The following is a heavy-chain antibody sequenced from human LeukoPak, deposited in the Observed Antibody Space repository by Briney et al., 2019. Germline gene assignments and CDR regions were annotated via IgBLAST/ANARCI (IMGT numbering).Heavy chain of an antibody. CDR3: ARERRYSYSNELDC. D-gene: IGHD3-10*01. CDR2: VSADESNK. CDR1: GFVISGYW. J-gene: IGHJ4*02. Sequence: GGSLRLPCAASGFVISGYWMDWVRQVPGKGLMWVARVSADESNKDYADSVKGRFTISRDNVKNTVFLQMSSLRADDAAVYYCARERRYSYSNELDCWGQGTLVTVSS. V-gene: IGHV3-74*01.